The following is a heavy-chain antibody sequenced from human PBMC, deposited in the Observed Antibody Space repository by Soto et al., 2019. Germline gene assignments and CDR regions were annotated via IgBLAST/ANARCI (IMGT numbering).Heavy chain of an antibody. Sequence: SETLSLTCTVSGGSIISGYYWSWIRQPPGKGLEWIGEINHSGSTNYNPSLKSRVTISVDTSKNQFSLKLSSVTAADTAVYYCARNPPWGPYFDYWGQGTLVTVSS. CDR2: INHSGST. CDR1: GGSIISGYY. D-gene: IGHD7-27*01. J-gene: IGHJ4*02. CDR3: ARNPPWGPYFDY. V-gene: IGHV4-34*01.